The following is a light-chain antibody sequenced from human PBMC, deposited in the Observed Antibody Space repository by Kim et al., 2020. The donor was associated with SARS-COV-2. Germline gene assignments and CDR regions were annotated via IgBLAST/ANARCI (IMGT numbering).Light chain of an antibody. J-gene: IGKJ3*01. CDR2: GAS. CDR3: QQYNNWPPIFT. CDR1: ESVSRN. Sequence: WEKAPRSSKATESVSRNSTWSEQKPDQAPSPPISGASPRATGIPARFSASGSGIEFTLTTSSVQSEVFTVYYCQQYNNWPPIFTFGPGTKVDIK. V-gene: IGKV3-15*01.